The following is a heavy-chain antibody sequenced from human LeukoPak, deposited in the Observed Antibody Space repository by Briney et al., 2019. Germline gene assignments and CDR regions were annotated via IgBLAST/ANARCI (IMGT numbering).Heavy chain of an antibody. CDR3: AKSVVVGRVFPGLEY. J-gene: IGHJ4*02. Sequence: SGGSLRLSCAASGFTFSSYAMSWVRQAPGKGLEWVSGISSGGSNTYHADSVKGRFTISRDNSKNTLYLQMNSLRAEDTAVYYCAKSVVVGRVFPGLEYWGQGTLVTVSS. D-gene: IGHD2-21*01. CDR1: GFTFSSYA. V-gene: IGHV3-23*01. CDR2: ISSGGSNT.